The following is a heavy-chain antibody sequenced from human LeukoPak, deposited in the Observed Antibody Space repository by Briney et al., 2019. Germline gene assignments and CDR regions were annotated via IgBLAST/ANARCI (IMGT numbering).Heavy chain of an antibody. CDR2: INPNSGGT. V-gene: IGHV1-2*02. CDR3: ARDKGGLYYYDSSGYYPSHFDY. D-gene: IGHD3-22*01. J-gene: IGHJ4*02. CDR1: GYTFTGYY. Sequence: ASVKVSCKASGYTFTGYYMHWVRPAPGQGLEWMGWINPNSGGTNYAQKSQGRVTMTRNTSISTAYMELSRLRTDDTAVYYCARDKGGLYYYDSSGYYPSHFDYWGQGTLVTVSS.